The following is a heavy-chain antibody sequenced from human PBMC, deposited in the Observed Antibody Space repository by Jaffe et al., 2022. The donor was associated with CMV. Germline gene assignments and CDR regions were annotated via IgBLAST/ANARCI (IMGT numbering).Heavy chain of an antibody. J-gene: IGHJ6*02. CDR2: ISAYNGNT. CDR1: GYTFTSYG. Sequence: QVQLVQSGAEVKKPGASVKVSCKASGYTFTSYGISWVRQAPGQGLEWMGWISAYNGNTNYAQKLQGRVTMTTDTSTSTAYMELRSLRSDDTAVYYCAREGQYYDILTGYPYYYGMDVWGQGTTVTVSS. CDR3: AREGQYYDILTGYPYYYGMDV. V-gene: IGHV1-18*01. D-gene: IGHD3-9*01.